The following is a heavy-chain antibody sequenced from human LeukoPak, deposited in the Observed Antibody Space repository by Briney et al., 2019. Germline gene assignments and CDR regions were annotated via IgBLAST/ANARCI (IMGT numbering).Heavy chain of an antibody. V-gene: IGHV3-74*03. D-gene: IGHD2-2*01. CDR3: ARDRYCTTTRCSDY. CDR2: ISTDGSST. Sequence: GGSLRLSCAASGFTFSNYWMHWVRQAPGKGLVWVSRISTDGSSTTYADSVKGGFTISRDNAKNTLYLEMNSLRAEDTAVYYCARDRYCTTTRCSDYWGQGTLVTVSS. J-gene: IGHJ4*02. CDR1: GFTFSNYW.